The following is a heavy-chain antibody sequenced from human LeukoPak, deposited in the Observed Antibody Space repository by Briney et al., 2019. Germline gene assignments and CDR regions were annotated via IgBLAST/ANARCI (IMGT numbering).Heavy chain of an antibody. CDR2: IIRIFGTA. J-gene: IGHJ4*02. CDR1: GGTFSSYA. CDR3: ASAYSGSYRLVDY. D-gene: IGHD1-26*01. V-gene: IGHV1-69*05. Sequence: VASVKVSFKGSGGTFSSYAISWVRQAPGQGLEWMGGIIRIFGTANYAQKLQGRVTMTTDTSTSTAYMELRSLRSDDTAVYYCASAYSGSYRLVDYWGQGTLVTVSS.